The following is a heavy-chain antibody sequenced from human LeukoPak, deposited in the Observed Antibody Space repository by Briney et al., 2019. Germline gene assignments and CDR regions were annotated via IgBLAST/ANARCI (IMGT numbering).Heavy chain of an antibody. Sequence: PGGSLRLSCAASGFTFSNYVMGWVRQDPGKGLQWVSIINGSGSFTSYADSVKGRLTISRDNSKNTLYLQMNSLRAEDTAVYYCARDGGYDFWSGYYQDYWGQGTLVTVSS. CDR1: GFTFSNYV. CDR3: ARDGGYDFWSGYYQDY. CDR2: INGSGSFT. D-gene: IGHD3-3*01. V-gene: IGHV3-23*01. J-gene: IGHJ4*02.